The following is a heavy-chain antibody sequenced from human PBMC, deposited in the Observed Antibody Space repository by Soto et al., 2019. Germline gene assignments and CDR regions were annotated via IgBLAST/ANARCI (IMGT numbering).Heavy chain of an antibody. V-gene: IGHV3-30*18. D-gene: IGHD3-3*01. Sequence: QVQLVESGGGVVQPARSLRLSCAASGFTFSSYGMHWVRQAPGKGLEWVAVISYDGSNKYYADSVKGRFTISRDNSKNTLYLQMNSLRAEDTAVYYCAKDDGFGTIFGVDNYYYGMDVWGQGTTVTVSS. CDR1: GFTFSSYG. CDR3: AKDDGFGTIFGVDNYYYGMDV. CDR2: ISYDGSNK. J-gene: IGHJ6*02.